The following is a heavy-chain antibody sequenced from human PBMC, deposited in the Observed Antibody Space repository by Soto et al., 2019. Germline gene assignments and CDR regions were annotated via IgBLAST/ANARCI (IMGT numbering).Heavy chain of an antibody. CDR2: IKSKTDGWTT. CDR1: GFSISDSW. CDR3: TTYDYIRGNYRVRWAY. V-gene: IGHV3-15*01. D-gene: IGHD3-16*02. J-gene: IGHJ4*02. Sequence: EVQLVESGGGLVKPGGSLRVSCAASGFSISDSWMSWVRQAPGKGLEWVARIKSKTDGWTTDYAAPVTGRFTISRDDSKNTLSLQMNSLKTEDTALYYCTTYDYIRGNYRVRWAYWGLGTMVTVSS.